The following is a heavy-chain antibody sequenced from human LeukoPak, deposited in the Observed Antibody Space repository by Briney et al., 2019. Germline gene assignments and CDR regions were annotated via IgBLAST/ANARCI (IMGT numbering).Heavy chain of an antibody. CDR2: INPSGGST. CDR1: GYTFTSYY. V-gene: IGHV1-46*01. CDR3: ARDRYGWQTYNGYYYYYMDV. Sequence: GASVKVSCKASGYTFTSYYMHWVRQAPGQGLEWMGIINPSGGSTSYAQKFQGRVTMTRDMSTSTVYMELSSLRSEDTAVYYCARDRYGWQTYNGYYYYYMDVWGKGTTVTVSS. J-gene: IGHJ6*03. D-gene: IGHD5-18*01.